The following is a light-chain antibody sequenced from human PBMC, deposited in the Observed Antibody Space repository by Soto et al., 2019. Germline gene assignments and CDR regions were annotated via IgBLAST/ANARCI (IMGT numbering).Light chain of an antibody. J-gene: IGKJ2*01. CDR2: DAS. CDR1: QTITNNY. CDR3: QQYGSSLPYT. V-gene: IGKV3-20*01. Sequence: EIVLTQSPGTLSLSPGERATLSCRASQTITNNYLACYQQTPGLAPRLLISDASIRATGITDRFSGSWSGTDFTLTISRLEPEDFAVYYCQQYGSSLPYTFGQGTRLEIK.